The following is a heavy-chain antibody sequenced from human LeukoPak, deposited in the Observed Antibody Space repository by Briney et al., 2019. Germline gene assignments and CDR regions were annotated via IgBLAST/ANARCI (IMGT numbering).Heavy chain of an antibody. V-gene: IGHV4-4*07. J-gene: IGHJ5*02. D-gene: IGHD5-12*01. Sequence: PSETLSLTCTVSGGSISSYYWSWIRQPAGKGLEWIGRIYTSGSTNYNPSLKSRVTMSVDTSKNQFSLKLSSVTAADTAVYYWAREGGIVATIPFWFAPWGQETLVTVSS. CDR2: IYTSGST. CDR3: AREGGIVATIPFWFAP. CDR1: GGSISSYY.